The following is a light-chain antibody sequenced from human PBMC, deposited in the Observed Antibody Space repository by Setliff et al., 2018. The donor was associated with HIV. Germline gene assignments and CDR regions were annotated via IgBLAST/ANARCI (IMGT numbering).Light chain of an antibody. CDR3: CAHAGRFNWT. J-gene: IGLJ3*02. CDR2: DVT. Sequence: QSALAQPRSVSGSLGQSVTISCTGTSNDVGAHNHVSWYQQRPDKAPKLIIYDVTERPSGVPDRFSGSKSGNTASLTISGLQGEDEAAYHRCAHAGRFNWTFGGGTKVTVL. CDR1: SNDVGAHNH. V-gene: IGLV2-11*01.